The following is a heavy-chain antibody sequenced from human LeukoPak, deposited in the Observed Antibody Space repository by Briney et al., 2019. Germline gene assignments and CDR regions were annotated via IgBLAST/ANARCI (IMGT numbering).Heavy chain of an antibody. D-gene: IGHD3-22*01. CDR1: GFTFSIYW. Sequence: GGSLRLSCAASGFTFSIYWMSWVRQAPGKGLEWVANIKQDGSEKYYVDSVKGRFTISRDNAKNSLYLQMNSLRAEDTAVYYCARDQIGWFDPWGQGTLVTFSS. CDR3: ARDQIGWFDP. CDR2: IKQDGSEK. J-gene: IGHJ5*02. V-gene: IGHV3-7*01.